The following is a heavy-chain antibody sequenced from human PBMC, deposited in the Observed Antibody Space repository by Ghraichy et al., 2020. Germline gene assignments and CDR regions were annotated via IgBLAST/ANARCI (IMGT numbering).Heavy chain of an antibody. J-gene: IGHJ4*02. Sequence: GGSLRLSCAASGFTFSTYAMSWVRQAPGKGLEWVSAISGSGGSTYYTDSVKGRLTISRDNSKNTLYLQMNSLRGEDTAVYYCAKSPSGYHDYFDYWGQGTLVTVSS. CDR3: AKSPSGYHDYFDY. D-gene: IGHD5-12*01. CDR2: ISGSGGST. CDR1: GFTFSTYA. V-gene: IGHV3-23*01.